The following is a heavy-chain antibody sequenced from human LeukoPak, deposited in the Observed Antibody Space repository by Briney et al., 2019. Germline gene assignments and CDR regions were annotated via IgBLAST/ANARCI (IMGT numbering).Heavy chain of an antibody. D-gene: IGHD6-13*01. CDR3: ARGVSWYGQYYFDY. Sequence: SETLSLTCTVSGGSISSGGYYWSWIRQHPGKGLEWIGYVYYSGSTYYNPSLKSRVTISVDTSKNQFSLKLSSVTAADTAVYYCARGVSWYGQYYFDYWGQGTLVTVSS. V-gene: IGHV4-31*03. J-gene: IGHJ4*02. CDR1: GGSISSGGYY. CDR2: VYYSGST.